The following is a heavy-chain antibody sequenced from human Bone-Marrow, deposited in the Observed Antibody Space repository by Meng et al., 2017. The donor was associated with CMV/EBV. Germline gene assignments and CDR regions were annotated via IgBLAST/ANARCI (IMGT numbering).Heavy chain of an antibody. CDR3: GGGSRHYYYYGMDV. CDR1: GFTFSSYS. Sequence: GESLKISCAASGFTFSSYSMNWVRQAPGKGLEWVSSISSSSSYIYYADSVKGRFTISRDNAKNSLYLQMNSLRAEDTAVYYCGGGSRHYYYYGMDVCGQGTTVTVSS. V-gene: IGHV3-21*01. CDR2: ISSSSSYI. J-gene: IGHJ6*02. D-gene: IGHD3-16*01.